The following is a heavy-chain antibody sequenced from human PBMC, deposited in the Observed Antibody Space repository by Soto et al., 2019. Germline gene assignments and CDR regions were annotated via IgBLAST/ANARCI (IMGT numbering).Heavy chain of an antibody. CDR3: ARHATLRGPFDY. CDR1: GYSFGNYW. CDR2: IYPGDSDT. V-gene: IGHV5-51*01. Sequence: PGESLKISCEASGYSFGNYWIGWVRQTPGKGLEWMGIIYPGDSDTRYSPSFQGPVTISADKSINTAYLQWSSLKSSDTGIYYCARHATLRGPFDYWGPGTLVTVSS. J-gene: IGHJ4*02.